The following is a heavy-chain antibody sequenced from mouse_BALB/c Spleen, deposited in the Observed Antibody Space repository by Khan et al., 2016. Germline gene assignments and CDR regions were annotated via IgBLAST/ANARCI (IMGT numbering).Heavy chain of an antibody. V-gene: IGHV2-6-1*01. J-gene: IGHJ4*01. Sequence: QMQLEESGPGLVAPSQSLSITCTISGFSLTNYGIHWVRQPPGKGLEWLVVIWSDGSTTYISALKSRLTIIKDNSKSQVFLKMNSLQTDDTAMNFCARQPYYHYNNMDYWGQGTSVTVSS. CDR2: IWSDGST. D-gene: IGHD2-10*01. CDR3: ARQPYYHYNNMDY. CDR1: GFSLTNYG.